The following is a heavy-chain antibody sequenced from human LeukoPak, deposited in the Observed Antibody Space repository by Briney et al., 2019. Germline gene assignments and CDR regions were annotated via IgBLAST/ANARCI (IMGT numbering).Heavy chain of an antibody. CDR3: ARDSGSGSNDY. D-gene: IGHD1-26*01. V-gene: IGHV1-3*01. CDR1: GYTFTSYA. Sequence: ASVKVSCKASGYTFTSYAIHWVRQAPGQRLEWMGWISAGNGNTKYSQNFQGRVTFISNTSATTAFMELSSLRSEDAAVYYCARDSGSGSNDYWGQGTLVTVS. CDR2: ISAGNGNT. J-gene: IGHJ4*02.